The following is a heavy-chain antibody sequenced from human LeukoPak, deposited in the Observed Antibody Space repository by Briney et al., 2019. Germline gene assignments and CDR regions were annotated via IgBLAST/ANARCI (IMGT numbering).Heavy chain of an antibody. J-gene: IGHJ4*02. CDR2: IYYSGST. Sequence: SETLSLTCTVSGGSISSYYWSWIRQPPGKGLEWIGYIYYSGSTNYNPSLKSRVTISVDTSKNQFSLKLSSVTAADTAVYYCARAPQRDGYNFDYWGQGTLVTVSS. CDR1: GGSISSYY. CDR3: ARAPQRDGYNFDY. D-gene: IGHD5-24*01. V-gene: IGHV4-59*01.